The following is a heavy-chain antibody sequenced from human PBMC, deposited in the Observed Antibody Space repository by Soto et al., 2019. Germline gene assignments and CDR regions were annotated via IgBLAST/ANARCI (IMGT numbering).Heavy chain of an antibody. CDR2: ISYDGSNK. CDR3: AKGFTTVTNDFDI. Sequence: HPGGSLRLSCAASGFTFSSYGMHWVRQAPGKGLEWVAVISYDGSNKYYADSVKGRFTISRDNSKNTLYLQMNSLRAEDTAVYYCAKGFTTVTNDFDIWGQGTMVTVSS. J-gene: IGHJ3*02. CDR1: GFTFSSYG. D-gene: IGHD4-17*01. V-gene: IGHV3-30*18.